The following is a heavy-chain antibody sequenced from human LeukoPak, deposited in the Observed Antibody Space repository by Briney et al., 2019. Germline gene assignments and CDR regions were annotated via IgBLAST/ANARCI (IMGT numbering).Heavy chain of an antibody. Sequence: GESLQISCKGSGYSFTSYWIGWVRPLPGKGLEWMGIIYPGDSDTRYSPSFQGQVTISADKSISTAYLQWSSLKASDTAMYYCARRRYCSSTSCYSENWFDPWGQGTLVTVSS. CDR3: ARRRYCSSTSCYSENWFDP. D-gene: IGHD2-2*01. CDR2: IYPGDSDT. J-gene: IGHJ5*02. CDR1: GYSFTSYW. V-gene: IGHV5-51*01.